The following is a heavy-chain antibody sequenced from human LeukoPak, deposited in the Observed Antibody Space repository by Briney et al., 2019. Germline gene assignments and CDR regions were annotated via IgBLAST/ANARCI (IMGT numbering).Heavy chain of an antibody. CDR3: AGRYCSSTSCCEVVIDY. V-gene: IGHV3-7*01. CDR1: GFTFSYYW. D-gene: IGHD2-2*01. CDR2: IKQDGSER. Sequence: GGSLRLSCAASGFTFSYYWVNWVRQAPGEGLEWVAYIKQDGSERDYVDSVKGRFTISRDDAKNSLYLQMNSLRAEDTAVYFCAGRYCSSTSCCEVVIDYWGQGTLVTVSS. J-gene: IGHJ4*02.